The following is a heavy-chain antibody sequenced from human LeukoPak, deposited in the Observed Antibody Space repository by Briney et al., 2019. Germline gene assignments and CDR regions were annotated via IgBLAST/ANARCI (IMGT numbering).Heavy chain of an antibody. J-gene: IGHJ4*02. D-gene: IGHD6-19*01. V-gene: IGHV3-23*01. Sequence: PSGGSLRLSCAASGFTFSSYAMSWVRQAPGKGLEWVSAISGSGGSTYYADSVKGRFTISRDNSKNTLYLQMNSLRAEDTAVYYCARSAEDSSGWHFDYWGQGTLVTVSS. CDR2: ISGSGGST. CDR3: ARSAEDSSGWHFDY. CDR1: GFTFSSYA.